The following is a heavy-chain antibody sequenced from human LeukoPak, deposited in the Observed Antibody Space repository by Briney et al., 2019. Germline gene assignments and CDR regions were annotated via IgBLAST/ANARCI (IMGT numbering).Heavy chain of an antibody. D-gene: IGHD6-13*01. Sequence: TASETLSPTRTVSGGSISSYYWSWIRQPPGKGLEWIGSIYYSGSTYYNPSLKSRVTMSVDTSKNQFSLKLSSVTAADTAVYYCARHSSSWYTDYYYYMDVWGKGTTVTVSS. J-gene: IGHJ6*03. CDR2: IYYSGST. CDR1: GGSISSYY. CDR3: ARHSSSWYTDYYYYMDV. V-gene: IGHV4-39*01.